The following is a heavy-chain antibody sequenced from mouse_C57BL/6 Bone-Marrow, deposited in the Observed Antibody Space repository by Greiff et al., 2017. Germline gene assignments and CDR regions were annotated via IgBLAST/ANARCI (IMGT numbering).Heavy chain of an antibody. J-gene: IGHJ4*01. CDR1: GYTFTSYW. CDR3: ARAYYYGSSYGEMDY. D-gene: IGHD1-1*01. Sequence: VQLQQPGAELVMPGASVKLSCKASGYTFTSYWMHWVKQRPGQGLEWIGEIDPSDSYTNYNQKFKGKSTLTVDKSSSTAYMQLSSLTSEDSAVYYCARAYYYGSSYGEMDYWGQGTSVTVSS. V-gene: IGHV1-69*01. CDR2: IDPSDSYT.